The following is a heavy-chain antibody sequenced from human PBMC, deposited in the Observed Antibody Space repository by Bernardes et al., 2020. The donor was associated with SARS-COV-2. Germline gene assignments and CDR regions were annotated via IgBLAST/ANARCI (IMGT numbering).Heavy chain of an antibody. D-gene: IGHD3-22*01. CDR1: GYSFTSYW. J-gene: IGHJ4*02. CDR3: ARIQDYYDSSGYFDY. CDR2: IYPGDSDT. V-gene: IGHV5-51*01. Sequence: GDSLKISCKGSGYSFTSYWIGWVRQMPGKGLEWMGIIYPGDSDTRYSPSFQGQVTISADKSISTAYLQWSSLKASDTAMYYCARIQDYYDSSGYFDYWGQGTLVTVSS.